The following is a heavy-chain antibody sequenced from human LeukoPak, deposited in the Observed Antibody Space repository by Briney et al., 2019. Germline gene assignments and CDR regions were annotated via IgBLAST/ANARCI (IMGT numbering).Heavy chain of an antibody. J-gene: IGHJ3*02. CDR2: FNSDGRSA. CDR1: GFTFSTYW. CDR3: ARGGRGSAAVVAPRSFDI. V-gene: IGHV3-74*01. Sequence: GGSLRLSCAASGFTFSTYWMHWVRQAPGKGLVWVSRFNSDGRSAYYADSVKGRFIISRDISKNTLYLQMNSLRAEDSALYYCARGGRGSAAVVAPRSFDIWGQGTMVTVSS. D-gene: IGHD3-22*01.